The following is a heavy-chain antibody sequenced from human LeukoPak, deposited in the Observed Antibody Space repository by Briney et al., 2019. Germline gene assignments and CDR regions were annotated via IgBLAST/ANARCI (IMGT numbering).Heavy chain of an antibody. Sequence: GGSLRLSCAGSGFRFSDYSMNWVRQAPGKGLEWISYIGISSGNTNYADSVKGRFTISGDKAKNSLYLQMNSLRVEVTAVYYCARDYKYAFDNWGQGTLVTVSS. V-gene: IGHV3-48*01. CDR2: IGISSGNT. CDR1: GFRFSDYS. D-gene: IGHD5-24*01. CDR3: ARDYKYAFDN. J-gene: IGHJ4*02.